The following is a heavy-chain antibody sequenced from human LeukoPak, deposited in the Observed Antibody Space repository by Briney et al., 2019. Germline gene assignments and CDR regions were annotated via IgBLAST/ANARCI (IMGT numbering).Heavy chain of an antibody. V-gene: IGHV3-30*18. Sequence: GGSLRLSCAASGFTFSDYYMSWIRQAPGKGLEWVAVISYDGSNKYYADSVKGRFTISRDNSKNTLYLQMNSLRAEDTAVYYCAKVFYPLRYFDWPYFDYWGQGTLVTVSS. CDR2: ISYDGSNK. J-gene: IGHJ4*02. D-gene: IGHD3-9*01. CDR3: AKVFYPLRYFDWPYFDY. CDR1: GFTFSDYY.